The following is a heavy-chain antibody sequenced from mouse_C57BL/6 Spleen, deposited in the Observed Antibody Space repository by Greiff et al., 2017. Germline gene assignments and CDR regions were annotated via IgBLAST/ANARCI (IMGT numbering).Heavy chain of an antibody. V-gene: IGHV14-1*01. CDR2: IDPEDGDT. CDR1: GFNINDYY. CDR3: TTEDGKRGNFDY. Sequence: VQLQQSGAELVRPGASVKLSCTASGFNINDYYMHWVKQRPEQGLEWIGRIDPEDGDTEYAPKFQGKATMTADTSSNTAYLQLSSLTSEDTAVYYCTTEDGKRGNFDYWGQGTTLTVSS. D-gene: IGHD2-1*01. J-gene: IGHJ2*01.